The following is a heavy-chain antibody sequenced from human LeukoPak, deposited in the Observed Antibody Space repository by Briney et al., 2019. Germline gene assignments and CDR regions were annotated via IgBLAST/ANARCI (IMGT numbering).Heavy chain of an antibody. V-gene: IGHV4-39*01. D-gene: IGHD3-3*01. Sequence: SQTLSLTCTVFGGSISSSNYYWGWIRQPPGKGLEWIGSIYYSGTTYYSSSLKSRVIISVDTSKNQFSLKLSSVTATDTAVYYCARHEAQDFDYWGQGTLVTVSS. J-gene: IGHJ4*02. CDR3: ARHEAQDFDY. CDR2: IYYSGTT. CDR1: GGSISSSNYY.